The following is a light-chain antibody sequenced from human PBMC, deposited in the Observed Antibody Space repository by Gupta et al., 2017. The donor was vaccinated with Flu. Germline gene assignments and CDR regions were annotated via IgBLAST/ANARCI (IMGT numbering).Light chain of an antibody. V-gene: IGLV2-11*01. CDR2: DVS. CDR1: SSHVGCYNY. CDR3: CSYAGSYTWV. J-gene: IGLJ3*02. Sequence: HSPRPQPRPVPRSPGRSVPISCTGTSSHVGCYNYVSWYQQQPGKAPKLMIYDVSKRPSGVPDRFSGSKSGNTASLTISGLQAEDEADYYCCSYAGSYTWVFGGGTKLTVL.